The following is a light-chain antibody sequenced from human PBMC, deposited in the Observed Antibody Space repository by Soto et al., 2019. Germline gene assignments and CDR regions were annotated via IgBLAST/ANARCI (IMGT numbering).Light chain of an antibody. Sequence: QSVLTQPPSASGPPGQRFAISGSGTSSNIGTNTVNWYQQLPGSAPQLLIYNTNQRPSGVPGRFSGSKSGASASLAISGLQSEDEADYYCAAWDGSLNVVLFGGGTKVTVL. CDR3: AAWDGSLNVVL. V-gene: IGLV1-44*01. CDR2: NTN. CDR1: SSNIGTNT. J-gene: IGLJ2*01.